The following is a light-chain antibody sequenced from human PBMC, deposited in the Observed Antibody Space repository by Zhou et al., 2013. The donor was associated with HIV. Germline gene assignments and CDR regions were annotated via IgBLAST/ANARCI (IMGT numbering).Light chain of an antibody. V-gene: IGKV1-33*01. J-gene: IGKJ2*04. CDR1: QSITTY. Sequence: DIQMTQSPSSLSASIGDRVSITCRSSQSITTYLNWYQHKPGKAPKLLIYDASNLETGVPSRFSGSGSGTDFTFTISSLQPEDIATYYCQQYDNLPCSFGQGTKLEIK. CDR3: QQYDNLPCS. CDR2: DAS.